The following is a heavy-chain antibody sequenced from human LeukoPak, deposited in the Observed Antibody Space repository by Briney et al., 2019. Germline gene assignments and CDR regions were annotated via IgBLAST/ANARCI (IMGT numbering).Heavy chain of an antibody. V-gene: IGHV1-69*01. Sequence: SVKVSCKAAGGTFSSYAISWVRQAPGQGLEWMGGIIPIFGTAKYAQKFQGRVTITADELTRTAYMELSSLRSEDTAVYYCARERSYDSSGYYCSYFDYWGQGTLVTVSS. CDR2: IIPIFGTA. D-gene: IGHD3-22*01. CDR3: ARERSYDSSGYYCSYFDY. CDR1: GGTFSSYA. J-gene: IGHJ4*02.